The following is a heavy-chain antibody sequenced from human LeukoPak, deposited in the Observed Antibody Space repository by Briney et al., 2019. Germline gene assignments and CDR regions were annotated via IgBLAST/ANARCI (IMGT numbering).Heavy chain of an antibody. CDR3: AKNLGIAAAGTDY. CDR2: ISSSGSTI. V-gene: IGHV3-11*01. CDR1: GFTFSDYY. Sequence: PGGSLRLSCAASGFTFSDYYMSWIRQAPGKGLEWVSYISSSGSTIYYADSVKGRFTISRDNAKNSLYLQMNSLKAEDTAVYYCAKNLGIAAAGTDYWGQGTLVTVCS. J-gene: IGHJ4*02. D-gene: IGHD6-13*01.